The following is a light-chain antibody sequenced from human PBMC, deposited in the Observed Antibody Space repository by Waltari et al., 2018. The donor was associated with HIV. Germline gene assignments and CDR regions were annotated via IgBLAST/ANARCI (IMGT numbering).Light chain of an antibody. V-gene: IGLV1-44*01. J-gene: IGLJ2*01. CDR3: AAWDDSLNGHVV. CDR2: SNS. Sequence: QSELTQSLSASGTPGQRVTISCSGSRSNIGTNSVNWYQQLPGTAPKLLIYSNSQRPSGVPDRFSGSKSGTSASLAITGLQSEDEADYYCAAWDDSLNGHVVFGGGTKLTVL. CDR1: RSNIGTNS.